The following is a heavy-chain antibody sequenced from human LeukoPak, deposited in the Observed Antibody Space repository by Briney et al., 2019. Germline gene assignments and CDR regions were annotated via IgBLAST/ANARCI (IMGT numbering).Heavy chain of an antibody. J-gene: IGHJ3*02. CDR1: GGSISSYL. V-gene: IGHV4-59*01. CDR3: AREDYCSGGSCYRVRAFSI. Sequence: SETLSLTCSVSGGSISSYLWNWIRQPPGKGPECIANIYNSGSTYYNPSLKSRVTMSVDPSKNQFSLKLNSVTAADTAVYYCAREDYCSGGSCYRVRAFSIWGQGTMVTVSS. CDR2: IYNSGST. D-gene: IGHD2-15*01.